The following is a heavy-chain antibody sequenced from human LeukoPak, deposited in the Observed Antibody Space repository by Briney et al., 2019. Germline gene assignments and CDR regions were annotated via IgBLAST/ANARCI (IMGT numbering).Heavy chain of an antibody. J-gene: IGHJ4*02. D-gene: IGHD4-17*01. Sequence: PGGSLRLSCAASGFPFDTYWMSWVRQAPGKGLEWVANIKHDESVESYVGSVKGRFTISRDNAQKSLYLQMKSLRAEDTAVYYCARISVHYGDLFDCWGQGTLVTVSS. CDR1: GFPFDTYW. V-gene: IGHV3-7*05. CDR2: IKHDESVE. CDR3: ARISVHYGDLFDC.